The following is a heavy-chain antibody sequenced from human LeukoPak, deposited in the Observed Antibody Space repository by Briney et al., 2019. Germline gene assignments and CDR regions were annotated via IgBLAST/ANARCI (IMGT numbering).Heavy chain of an antibody. CDR3: ARDFHGDHDY. Sequence: PGGSLRLSCAASGFTLSGYWIHWVRHALGKGLVWVARINPDGSITSYADSVKGRFTISRDNAKNTLYLQMNSLRAEDTAVYYCARDFHGDHDYWGQGILVTVSS. J-gene: IGHJ4*02. CDR1: GFTLSGYW. CDR2: INPDGSIT. V-gene: IGHV3-74*01. D-gene: IGHD4-17*01.